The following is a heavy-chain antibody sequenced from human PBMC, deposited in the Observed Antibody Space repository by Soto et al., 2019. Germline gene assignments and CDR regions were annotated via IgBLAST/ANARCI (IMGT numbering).Heavy chain of an antibody. Sequence: GGYLRHYCAASVFTFSGSAMQQVLKASGTGLEWVGRIRSKANSYATAYAASVKGRFTISRDDSKNTAYLQMNSLKTEDTAVYYCTRHSPQAAMCCDWGQGTLVTVSS. CDR2: IRSKANSYAT. D-gene: IGHD5-18*01. CDR3: TRHSPQAAMCCD. J-gene: IGHJ4*02. CDR1: VFTFSGSA. V-gene: IGHV3-73*01.